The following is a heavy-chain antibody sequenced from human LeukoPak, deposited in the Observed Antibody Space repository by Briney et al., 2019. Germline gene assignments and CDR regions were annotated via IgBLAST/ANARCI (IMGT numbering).Heavy chain of an antibody. J-gene: IGHJ3*02. Sequence: ASVKVSCKASGGTFSSYAISWVRQAPGQGLEWMGGIIPIFGTANYAQKFQGRVTITADESTSTAYMELSSLRSEDTAVYYCANRWGTQVLGNNIDIWGQGTLVTVSS. D-gene: IGHD2-8*02. CDR2: IIPIFGTA. CDR1: GGTFSSYA. CDR3: ANRWGTQVLGNNIDI. V-gene: IGHV1-69*13.